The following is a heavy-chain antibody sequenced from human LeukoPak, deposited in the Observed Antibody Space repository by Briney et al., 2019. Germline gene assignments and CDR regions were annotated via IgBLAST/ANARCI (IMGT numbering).Heavy chain of an antibody. CDR2: INPSGGST. D-gene: IGHD4-11*01. V-gene: IGHV1-46*01. Sequence: ASVKVSCKASGGTFSSYAISWVRQAPGQGLEWMGIINPSGGSTSYAQKFQGRVTMTRDTSTSTVYMELSSLRSEDTAVYYCARGVGSNPRRGYFDYWGQGTLVTVSS. J-gene: IGHJ4*02. CDR1: GGTFSSYA. CDR3: ARGVGSNPRRGYFDY.